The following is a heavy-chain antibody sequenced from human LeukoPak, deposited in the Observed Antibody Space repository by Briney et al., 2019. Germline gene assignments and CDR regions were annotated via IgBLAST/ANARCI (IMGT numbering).Heavy chain of an antibody. J-gene: IGHJ5*02. CDR2: IKQDGSEK. Sequence: GGSLRLSCAASGFTFSSYWMSWVRQAPGKRLEWVANIKQDGSEKYYVDSVKGRFTISRDNAKNSLYLQMNSLRAEDTAVYYCARGRYCSSTSCYWFDPWGQGTLVTVSS. CDR3: ARGRYCSSTSCYWFDP. CDR1: GFTFSSYW. V-gene: IGHV3-7*01. D-gene: IGHD2-2*01.